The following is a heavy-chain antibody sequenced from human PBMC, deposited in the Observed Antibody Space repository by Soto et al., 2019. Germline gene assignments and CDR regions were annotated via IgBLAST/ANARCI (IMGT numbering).Heavy chain of an antibody. D-gene: IGHD6-19*01. CDR2: VYYTGGS. V-gene: IGHV4-30-4*01. CDR1: GGSVSSGDYY. Sequence: SETLSLTCTVSGGSVSSGDYYWSWIRQPPGKGLEWIAYVYYTGGSYYNPSLKSRATISIDTSKNQFSLKMNSVTAADTAVYYCARAYRSGYDNWGQGGLGTVSS. J-gene: IGHJ4*02. CDR3: ARAYRSGYDN.